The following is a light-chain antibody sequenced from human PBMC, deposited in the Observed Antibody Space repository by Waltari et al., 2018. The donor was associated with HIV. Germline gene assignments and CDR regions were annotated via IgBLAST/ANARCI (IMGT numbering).Light chain of an antibody. V-gene: IGLV2-23*02. Sequence: QSALTQPASVSGSPGQSITISCTGTSSDVGGYNLVSCYQQHPDKAPKLMIYEVSKRPSVGSNRFSGSKSCNTASLTISGLQAEDEADYYCCAYSGSTTYVIFGGGTKLTVL. CDR3: CAYSGSTTYVI. CDR1: SSDVGGYNL. J-gene: IGLJ2*01. CDR2: EVS.